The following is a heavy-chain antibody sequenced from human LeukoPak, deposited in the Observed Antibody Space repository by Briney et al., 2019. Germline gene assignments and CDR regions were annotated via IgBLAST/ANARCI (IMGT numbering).Heavy chain of an antibody. V-gene: IGHV3-23*01. Sequence: GGSLRLSCAASGFTFSSYAMGWVRQAPGKGLEWVSAITASGGNTYYADSVKGRFTISRDNSKNTVYLQMNSLRAEDTAVYYCAKESYSSNWYREVLEHWGQGNLVTVSS. CDR3: AKESYSSNWYREVLEH. D-gene: IGHD6-13*01. J-gene: IGHJ5*02. CDR1: GFTFSSYA. CDR2: ITASGGNT.